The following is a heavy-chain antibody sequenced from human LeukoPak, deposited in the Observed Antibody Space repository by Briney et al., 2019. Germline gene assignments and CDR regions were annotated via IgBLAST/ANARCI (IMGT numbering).Heavy chain of an antibody. J-gene: IGHJ4*02. V-gene: IGHV3-7*03. CDR1: GFTFSSYW. Sequence: GGSLRLSCAASGFTFSSYWMTWVRQAPGKGLEWVANIKEDGGEKYYVDSVKGRFTISRDNAKNSLYLQMNSLRAEDTAVYYCARDSGWFRFDYWGQGTLTNVSS. CDR3: ARDSGWFRFDY. D-gene: IGHD6-13*01. CDR2: IKEDGGEK.